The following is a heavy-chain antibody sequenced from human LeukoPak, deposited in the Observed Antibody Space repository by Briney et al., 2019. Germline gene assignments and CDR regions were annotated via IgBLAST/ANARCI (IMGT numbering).Heavy chain of an antibody. V-gene: IGHV3-21*01. D-gene: IGHD2-21*01. CDR3: ARPRGCGSARCNNFDY. CDR2: ISSSSSYI. Sequence: GGSLRLSCAASGSTFSSYSMNWVRQAPGKGLEWVSSISSSSSYIYYADSVKGRFIISRDNARNSLYLQMNNLRAEDTAVYYCARPRGCGSARCNNFDYWGQGTLVTVSS. CDR1: GSTFSSYS. J-gene: IGHJ4*02.